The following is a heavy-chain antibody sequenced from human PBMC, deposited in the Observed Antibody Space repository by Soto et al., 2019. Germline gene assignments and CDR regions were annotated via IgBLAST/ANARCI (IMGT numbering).Heavy chain of an antibody. CDR1: GGSISSSYW. J-gene: IGHJ3*02. CDR2: IYHSGST. D-gene: IGHD3-22*01. CDR3: ASRRITLIVVVFDAFEI. Sequence: QVQLQESGPGLKPSGTLSLTCAVSGGSISSSYWWSWVRQPPGKGLEWIGEIYHSGSTNYNPSLKSRVAISVDMSMTPFSLTLSSVTAADTAVYYCASRRITLIVVVFDAFEIWGQGTMVTVSS. V-gene: IGHV4-4*02.